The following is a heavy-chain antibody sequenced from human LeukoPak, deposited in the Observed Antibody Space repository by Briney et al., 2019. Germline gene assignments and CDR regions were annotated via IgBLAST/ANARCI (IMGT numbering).Heavy chain of an antibody. J-gene: IGHJ4*02. V-gene: IGHV3-7*01. CDR2: IKQDGSER. CDR1: GFTFSSFW. D-gene: IGHD2-15*01. CDR3: ARGGLQHYY. Sequence: GRSLRLSCAASGFTFSSFWMTWVRQAPGKGLEWVANIKQDGSERYYVDSVKGRFTISRDNAKNSLDLQMNSLRAEDTAVYYCARGGLQHYYWGQGTLVTVSS.